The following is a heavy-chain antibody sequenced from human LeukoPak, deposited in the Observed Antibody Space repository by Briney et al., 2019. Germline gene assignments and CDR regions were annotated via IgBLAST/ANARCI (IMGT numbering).Heavy chain of an antibody. CDR1: GFTFSSYS. V-gene: IGHV3-21*01. J-gene: IGHJ4*02. Sequence: PGGSLRHSCAASGFTFSSYSMNWVRQAPGKGLEWVSSISSSSSYIYYADSVKGRFTIPRDNAKNSLYLQMNSLRAEDTAVYYCTRGTTPYDILTGYYFDYWGQGTLVTVSS. CDR3: TRGTTPYDILTGYYFDY. CDR2: ISSSSSYI. D-gene: IGHD3-9*01.